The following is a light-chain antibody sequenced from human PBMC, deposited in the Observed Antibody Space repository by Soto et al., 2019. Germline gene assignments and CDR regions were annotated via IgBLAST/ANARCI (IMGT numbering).Light chain of an antibody. CDR3: QQYYTTPLT. V-gene: IGKV4-1*01. CDR2: WAS. Sequence: DIVMTQSPDSLAVSLGERATINCMSSQTVLYSSNNNNYLAWYQQKPGQPPKLLIYWASTRESGVPDRFSGSGSGTDFTLTINSLQAEDVAVYYCQQYYTTPLTFGGGTKVAIK. CDR1: QTVLYSSNNNNY. J-gene: IGKJ4*01.